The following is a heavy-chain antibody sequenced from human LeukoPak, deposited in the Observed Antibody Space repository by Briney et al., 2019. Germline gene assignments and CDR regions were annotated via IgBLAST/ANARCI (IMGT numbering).Heavy chain of an antibody. D-gene: IGHD3-10*01. CDR2: IKQDGSEK. CDR3: ARRHHFGFLDS. V-gene: IGHV3-7*04. CDR1: GVMFPSYW. J-gene: IGHJ4*02. Sequence: GGSLRLSCAASGVMFPSYWMTWVRQAPGKGLEWVANIKQDGSEKYYVDSVKGRFTISRDNAKNSVYLQTNSLRAEDTAVYYCARRHHFGFLDSWGQGTLVTVSS.